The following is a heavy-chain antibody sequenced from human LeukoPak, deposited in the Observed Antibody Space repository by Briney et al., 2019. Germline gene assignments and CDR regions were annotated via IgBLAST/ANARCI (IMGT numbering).Heavy chain of an antibody. V-gene: IGHV3-53*01. J-gene: IGHJ5*02. CDR3: ARDMASDDSSGYYPNWFDP. D-gene: IGHD3-22*01. CDR1: GFTVSSNY. CDR2: IYSGGST. Sequence: GGSLRLSCAASGFTVSSNYMSWVRQAPGKGLEWVSVIYSGGSTYYADSVKGRFTISRDNSKNTLYPQMNSLRAEDTAVYYCARDMASDDSSGYYPNWFDPWGQGTLVTVSS.